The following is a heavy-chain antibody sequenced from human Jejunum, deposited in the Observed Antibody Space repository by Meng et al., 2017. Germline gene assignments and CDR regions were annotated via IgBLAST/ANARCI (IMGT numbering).Heavy chain of an antibody. Sequence: GESLKISCVVSGFTFSNYWMHWIRRRPGEGPEWFSHINNDWSGTSYADYAKGRFTISRDNAKNTLYLQMNSLRAEDTAVYYCVRDGSYYFDNWGQGEMVTVSS. CDR2: INNDWSGT. V-gene: IGHV3-74*01. J-gene: IGHJ4*01. CDR3: VRDGSYYFDN. CDR1: GFTFSNYW.